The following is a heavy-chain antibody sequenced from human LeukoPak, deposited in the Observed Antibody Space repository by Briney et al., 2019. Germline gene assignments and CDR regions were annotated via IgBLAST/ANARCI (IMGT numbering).Heavy chain of an antibody. Sequence: SVKVSCQASGGTFSSYAISWVRQAPGQRLEWMGRIIPIFGIANYAQKFQGRVTITADKSTSTAYMELSSLRSEDTAVYYRARLGYCSGGSCSWDYFDYWGQGTLVTVSS. CDR1: GGTFSSYA. D-gene: IGHD2-15*01. CDR2: IIPIFGIA. CDR3: ARLGYCSGGSCSWDYFDY. J-gene: IGHJ4*02. V-gene: IGHV1-69*04.